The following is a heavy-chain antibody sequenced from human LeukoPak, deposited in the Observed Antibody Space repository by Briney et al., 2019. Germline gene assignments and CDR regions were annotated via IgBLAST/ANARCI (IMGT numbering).Heavy chain of an antibody. V-gene: IGHV3-23*01. CDR3: SKGDWGDD. J-gene: IGHJ4*02. Sequence: PGGSLRLSCAASGFTFSRYAMSWVRQAPGKGLEWVSVISDSGGSTNYADSVKGRFTVSRDNSISTLYLQMDSLRTDDTAVYYCSKGDWGDDWGRGALVTVSS. D-gene: IGHD3-16*01. CDR1: GFTFSRYA. CDR2: ISDSGGST.